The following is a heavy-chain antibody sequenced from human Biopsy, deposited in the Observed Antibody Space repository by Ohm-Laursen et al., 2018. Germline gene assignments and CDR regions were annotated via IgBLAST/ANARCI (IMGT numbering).Heavy chain of an antibody. CDR1: GGPISSYY. J-gene: IGHJ3*02. D-gene: IGHD3-22*01. CDR2: VYYSGST. CDR3: GRREVVITHDAFDT. Sequence: GTLSLTCTVSGGPISSYYWTWIRQPPGKGLEWIGDVYYSGSTNRSPSLKSRVTILVDTSKDQFSLNLNSVTAADTAVYYCGRREVVITHDAFDTWGQGTMVTVSS. V-gene: IGHV4-59*08.